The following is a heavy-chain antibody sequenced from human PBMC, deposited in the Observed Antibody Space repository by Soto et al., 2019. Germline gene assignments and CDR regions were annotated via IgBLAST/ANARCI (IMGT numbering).Heavy chain of an antibody. CDR3: AKEGLYKTLDY. D-gene: IGHD1-1*01. CDR1: GFTFKSYG. J-gene: IGHJ4*02. Sequence: PGGSLRLSCAASGFTFKSYGMHWVRQAPGKGLEWVAVISYDGNNKYYADSVKGRFTISRAIPKNTLYLQLNSLRAEDTAVYYCAKEGLYKTLDYWGQGTLVTVSS. V-gene: IGHV3-30*18. CDR2: ISYDGNNK.